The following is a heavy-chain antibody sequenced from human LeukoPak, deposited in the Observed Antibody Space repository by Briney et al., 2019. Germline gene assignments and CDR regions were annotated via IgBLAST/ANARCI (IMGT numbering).Heavy chain of an antibody. V-gene: IGHV3-23*01. J-gene: IGHJ4*02. CDR2: ISGSGGST. D-gene: IGHD6-13*01. CDR3: AKDHYSGSFSADY. CDR1: GLTFSSYA. Sequence: PGRSLRLSCAASGLTFSSYAMHWVRQAPGKGLEWVSTISGSGGSTYYADSVKGRFTISRDNSKNTLYLQMNSLRAEDTAVYYCAKDHYSGSFSADYWGQGTLVTVSS.